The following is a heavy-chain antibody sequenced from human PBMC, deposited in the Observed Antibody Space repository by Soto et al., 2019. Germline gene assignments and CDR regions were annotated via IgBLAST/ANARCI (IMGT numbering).Heavy chain of an antibody. J-gene: IGHJ1*01. CDR2: IWHDGSQK. Sequence: QVQLVESGGGVVQPGGSLTLSCAASGFTFSSHGMHWVRQAPGKGLEWVAVIWHDGSQKYYGRSVKGRFTISRDNSRNTRDLQMNSLRGDDTAMYCWAFKGEEYFQNWGQGTLGIVSS. V-gene: IGHV3-33*03. D-gene: IGHD2-21*01. CDR3: AFKGEEYFQN. CDR1: GFTFSSHG.